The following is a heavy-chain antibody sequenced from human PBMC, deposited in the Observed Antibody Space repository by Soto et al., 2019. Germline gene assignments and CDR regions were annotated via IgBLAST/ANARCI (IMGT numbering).Heavy chain of an antibody. CDR3: ARDRIVVTPAPDAFDI. CDR1: GFTFSIYG. D-gene: IGHD2-2*01. J-gene: IGHJ3*02. CDR2: IWYDGSNK. V-gene: IGHV3-33*01. Sequence: GGSLRLSCAASGFTFSIYGMHWVRQAPGKGLEWVAVIWYDGSNKYYADSVKGRFTISRDNSKNTLYLQMNSLRAEDTAVYYCARDRIVVTPAPDAFDIWGQGTMVT.